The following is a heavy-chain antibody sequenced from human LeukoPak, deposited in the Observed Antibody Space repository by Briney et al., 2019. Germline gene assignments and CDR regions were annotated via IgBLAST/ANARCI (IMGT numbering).Heavy chain of an antibody. J-gene: IGHJ4*02. V-gene: IGHV1-46*01. D-gene: IGHD4-23*01. Sequence: GASVKVSCKASGYIFTSNYMHWVRQAPGQGLEWMGIINPSGGSTSYAQKFQGRVTITAVESMSTAYMELGSLRSEDTAVYYCARGWLAETTVVTPYNYWGQGTLVIVSS. CDR1: GYIFTSNY. CDR3: ARGWLAETTVVTPYNY. CDR2: INPSGGST.